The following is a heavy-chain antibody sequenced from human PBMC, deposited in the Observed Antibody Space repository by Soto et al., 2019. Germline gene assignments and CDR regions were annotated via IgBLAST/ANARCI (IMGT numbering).Heavy chain of an antibody. D-gene: IGHD2-15*01. CDR3: ARDSSGYCSGGSCYSWWFDP. CDR2: IIPIFGTA. CDR1: GGTFSSYA. V-gene: IGHV1-69*01. J-gene: IGHJ5*02. Sequence: QVQLVQSGAEVKKPGSSVKVSCKASGGTFSSYAISWVRQAPGQGLEWMGGIIPIFGTANYAQKFQGRVTITADESTSTAYMELSSLRSEDTAVYYCARDSSGYCSGGSCYSWWFDPWGQETLVTVSS.